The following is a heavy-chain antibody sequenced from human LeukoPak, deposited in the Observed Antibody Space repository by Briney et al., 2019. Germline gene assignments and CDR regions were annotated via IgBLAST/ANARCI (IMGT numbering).Heavy chain of an antibody. CDR3: AELGITMIGGV. Sequence: QPRGSLRLSCAASGFTFSSYSMNWVRQAPGKVLEWVSYISSSGSTIYYADSVKGRFTISRDNAKNSLYLQMNSLRAEDTAVYYCAELGITMIGGVWGKGTTVTISS. CDR1: GFTFSSYS. D-gene: IGHD3-10*02. J-gene: IGHJ6*04. V-gene: IGHV3-48*04. CDR2: ISSSGSTI.